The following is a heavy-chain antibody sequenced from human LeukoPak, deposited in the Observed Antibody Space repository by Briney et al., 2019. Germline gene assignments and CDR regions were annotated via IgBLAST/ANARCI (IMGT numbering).Heavy chain of an antibody. CDR3: AGGVLDGSFDY. D-gene: IGHD3-16*01. V-gene: IGHV3-33*01. CDR1: GFTFSSYG. Sequence: PGGSLRLSCAASGFTFSSYGMHWVRQAPGKGLEWVAVIWYDGSNKYYADSVKGRFTISRDNSKNTLYLQMNSLRAEDTAVYYCAGGVLDGSFDYWDQGTLVTVSS. CDR2: IWYDGSNK. J-gene: IGHJ4*02.